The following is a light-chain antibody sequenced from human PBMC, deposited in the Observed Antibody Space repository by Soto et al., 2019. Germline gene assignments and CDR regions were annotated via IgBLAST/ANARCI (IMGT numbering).Light chain of an antibody. CDR2: GAS. CDR3: EQYNSWLT. Sequence: EIVMTQSPATLSVPPGERATLSCRASQSVSTNLACYHPKPGQAPGLLIYGASNSATEIPARFSGSGSGTDFTLTISRRQSEDFAGDYCEQYNSWLTFGGGTKVVSK. CDR1: QSVSTN. V-gene: IGKV3-15*01. J-gene: IGKJ4*01.